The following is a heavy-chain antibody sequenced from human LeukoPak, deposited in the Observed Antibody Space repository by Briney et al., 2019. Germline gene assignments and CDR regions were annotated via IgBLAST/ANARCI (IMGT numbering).Heavy chain of an antibody. Sequence: GSLRLSCAASGFTFRSYAMHWVRQAPGKGLEWIGEINHSGGTNYNPSLESRVIISVDTSRKQFNLRLNSMTAADTAVYYCLQWFPESAMDAWGQGTTVTVSS. CDR1: GFTFRSYA. CDR2: INHSGGT. V-gene: IGHV4-34*08. D-gene: IGHD3-10*01. CDR3: LQWFPESAMDA. J-gene: IGHJ6*02.